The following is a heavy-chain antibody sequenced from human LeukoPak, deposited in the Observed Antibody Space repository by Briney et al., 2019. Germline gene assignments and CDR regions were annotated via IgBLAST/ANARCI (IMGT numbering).Heavy chain of an antibody. D-gene: IGHD2-8*01. CDR3: ARGAGIHLLIYFYFYMDV. CDR1: GYTFTSYG. V-gene: IGHV1-2*02. CDR2: ISTKNGYT. J-gene: IGHJ6*03. Sequence: ASVKVSCKASGYTFTSYGINWVRQAPGQGLEWVGSISTKNGYTKLAQKFQGRVTMTRDTSISTAYMELSRLRSDDTAVYYCARGAGIHLLIYFYFYMDVWGKGSTVTVSS.